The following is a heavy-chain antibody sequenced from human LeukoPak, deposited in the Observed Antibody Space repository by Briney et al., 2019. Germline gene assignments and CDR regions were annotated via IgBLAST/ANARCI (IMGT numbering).Heavy chain of an antibody. J-gene: IGHJ5*02. D-gene: IGHD6-19*01. V-gene: IGHV3-33*01. CDR1: GFTFSSYG. CDR3: ARAKYSSGWYGDL. Sequence: PGGSLRLSCAASGFTFSSYGMHWVRQAPGNGLEWVAVIWYDGSNKYYADSVKGRFTISRDNSKNTLYLQMNSLRAEDTAVYYCARAKYSSGWYGDLWGQGTLVTVSS. CDR2: IWYDGSNK.